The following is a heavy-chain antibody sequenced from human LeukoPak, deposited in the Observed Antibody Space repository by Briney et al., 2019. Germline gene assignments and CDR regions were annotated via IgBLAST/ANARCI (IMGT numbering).Heavy chain of an antibody. J-gene: IGHJ3*02. D-gene: IGHD3-22*01. CDR2: ISGSGGST. CDR3: AKDLGSGYSSVRAFDI. CDR1: GFGFDVFA. Sequence: GESLRLSCVGSGFGFDVFAMTWVSQAPGKGLEWVSAISGSGGSTYYADSVKGRFTISRDNSKNTLYLQMNSLRAEDTAVYYCAKDLGSGYSSVRAFDIWGQGTMVTASS. V-gene: IGHV3-23*01.